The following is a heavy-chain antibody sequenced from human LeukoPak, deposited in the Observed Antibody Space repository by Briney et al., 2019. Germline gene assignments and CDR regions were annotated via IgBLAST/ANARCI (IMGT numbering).Heavy chain of an antibody. CDR3: ARDREFRSASYPLDY. Sequence: DSVKVSCKAAAYTFTGYYMHWERQAPGQGLEWIGWVNPNSGGTNFAQKFQGRVTMTRDTSISTAYMELSRLRSDDTAVYFCARDREFRSASYPLDYWGQGTLVTVSS. V-gene: IGHV1-2*02. D-gene: IGHD3-10*01. J-gene: IGHJ4*02. CDR2: VNPNSGGT. CDR1: AYTFTGYY.